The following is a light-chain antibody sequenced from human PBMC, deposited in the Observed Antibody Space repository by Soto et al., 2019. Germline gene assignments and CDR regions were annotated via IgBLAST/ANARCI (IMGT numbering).Light chain of an antibody. V-gene: IGKV1-16*02. J-gene: IGKJ5*01. CDR1: QGISHY. Sequence: DIQMTQSPSSLSASVGDRVTLTCRASQGISHYLAWFQQRPGKAPKSLIYAASTLRSGVPSKFSGSGSGTVFTLTISNLEPEDFATYFCQQYDSYPITFGQGTRLEIK. CDR2: AAS. CDR3: QQYDSYPIT.